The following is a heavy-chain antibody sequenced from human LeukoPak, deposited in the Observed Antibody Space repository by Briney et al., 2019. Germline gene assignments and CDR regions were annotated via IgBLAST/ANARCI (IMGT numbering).Heavy chain of an antibody. D-gene: IGHD2-21*01. CDR1: GASLSTSSYF. V-gene: IGHV4-39*02. Sequence: SETLSLTCSVSGASLSTSSYFWGWIRQPPGKGLEWIANIHYLGITHYNPSLKSRVTISMDTSKNHFSLKLSSVTAADTAVHFCARDVVPDYWGQGTVVIVSS. CDR3: ARDVVPDY. CDR2: IHYLGIT. J-gene: IGHJ4*02.